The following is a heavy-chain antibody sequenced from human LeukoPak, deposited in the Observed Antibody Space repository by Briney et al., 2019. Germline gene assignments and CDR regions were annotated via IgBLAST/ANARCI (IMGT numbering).Heavy chain of an antibody. J-gene: IGHJ6*02. V-gene: IGHV3-21*01. Sequence: GGSLRLSCAASGFTFSSYGMNWVRQAPGKGLEWVSSISSSSSYIYYADSVKGRFTISRDNAKNSLYLQMNSLRAEDTAVYYCARDGGHYDYVWGSYRPPDVWGQGTTVTVSS. CDR2: ISSSSSYI. CDR1: GFTFSSYG. D-gene: IGHD3-16*02. CDR3: ARDGGHYDYVWGSYRPPDV.